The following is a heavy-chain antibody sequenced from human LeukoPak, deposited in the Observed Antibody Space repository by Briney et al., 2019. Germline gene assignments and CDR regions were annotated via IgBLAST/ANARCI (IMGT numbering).Heavy chain of an antibody. V-gene: IGHV3-23*01. J-gene: IGHJ4*02. Sequence: GGSLRLSCAASGFTFSSYAMSWVRQAPGKGLEWASAISGSGGSTYYADSVKGRFTISRDNSKNTLYLQMNSLRAEDTAVYYCAKDCYDFWSGYYNGPDYWGQGTLVTVSS. CDR2: ISGSGGST. CDR1: GFTFSSYA. D-gene: IGHD3-3*01. CDR3: AKDCYDFWSGYYNGPDY.